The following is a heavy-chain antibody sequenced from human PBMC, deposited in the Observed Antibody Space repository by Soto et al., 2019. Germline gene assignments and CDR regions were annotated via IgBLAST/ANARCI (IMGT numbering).Heavy chain of an antibody. CDR1: GFIFRNNG. D-gene: IGHD3-10*02. Sequence: QGELVESGGGVVQPGRSLRLSCVGSGFIFRNNGMHWVRQTPGKGLEWVAFMSYDGSDTFYADSVKGRFTISRDNSKNTLFLHMSNLRAEDTAMYYCTIVRVADSALDHWGQGTLVTVSS. J-gene: IGHJ4*02. CDR3: TIVRVADSALDH. V-gene: IGHV3-30*03. CDR2: MSYDGSDT.